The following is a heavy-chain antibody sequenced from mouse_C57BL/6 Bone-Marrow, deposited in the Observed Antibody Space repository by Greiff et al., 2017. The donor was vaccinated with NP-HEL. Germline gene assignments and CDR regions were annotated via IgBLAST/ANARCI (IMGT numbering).Heavy chain of an antibody. V-gene: IGHV1-69*01. J-gene: IGHJ1*03. CDR3: ARDTTVVATEWYFDV. CDR1: GYTFTSYW. CDR2: IDPSDSYT. D-gene: IGHD1-1*01. Sequence: QVQLQQPGAELVKPGASVKLSCKASGYTFTSYWMHWVKQRPGRGLEWIGEIDPSDSYTNYNQKFKGKSTLTVDKSSSTAYMQLSSLTSEDSAVYYCARDTTVVATEWYFDVWGTGTTVTVSS.